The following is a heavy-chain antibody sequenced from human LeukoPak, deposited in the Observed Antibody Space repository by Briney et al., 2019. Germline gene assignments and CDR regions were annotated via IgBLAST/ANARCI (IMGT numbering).Heavy chain of an antibody. J-gene: IGHJ4*02. V-gene: IGHV3-23*01. CDR2: ISGSDGST. Sequence: QPGGSLRLSCAASGFTFSNYAMSWVRQAPGKGLEWVSAISGSDGSTYYAGSVKGRFTISRDNSKNTLYPQMNSLKTEDTAVYYCTRETETSIAAAGVDYWGQGTLVTVSS. D-gene: IGHD6-13*01. CDR1: GFTFSNYA. CDR3: TRETETSIAAAGVDY.